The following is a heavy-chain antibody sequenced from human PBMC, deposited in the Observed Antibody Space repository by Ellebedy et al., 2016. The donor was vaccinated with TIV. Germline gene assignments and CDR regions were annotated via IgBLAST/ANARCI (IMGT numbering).Heavy chain of an antibody. D-gene: IGHD3-22*01. CDR3: ATQGVIRDPDAFDI. J-gene: IGHJ3*02. CDR1: GGSISSGGFS. V-gene: IGHV4-30-2*05. CDR2: IYDSETT. Sequence: SETLSLXCAVSGGSISSGGFSWTWIRQPPGKGLEWIGYIYDSETTYYTPSLKSRVTISVDTSKNQFSLKLSSMTAADTAVYYCATQGVIRDPDAFDIWGQGTMVTVSS.